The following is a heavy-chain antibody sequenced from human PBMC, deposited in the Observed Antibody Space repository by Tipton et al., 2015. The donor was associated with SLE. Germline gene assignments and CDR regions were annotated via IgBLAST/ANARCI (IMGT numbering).Heavy chain of an antibody. CDR3: ARDPDSAPSGDY. CDR2: LYSSGNT. Sequence: TLSLTCTVSGGSFSSHKYWSWIRQSPGKGLEWIGYLYSSGNTNYNPSLKSRVTISVDTSKNQISLKLSSVTAADTAVYYCARDPDSAPSGDYWGQGTLVTVSS. J-gene: IGHJ4*02. D-gene: IGHD2-15*01. V-gene: IGHV4-59*11. CDR1: GGSFSSHKY.